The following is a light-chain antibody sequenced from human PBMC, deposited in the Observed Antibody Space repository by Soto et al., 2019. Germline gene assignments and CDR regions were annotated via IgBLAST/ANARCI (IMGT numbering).Light chain of an antibody. V-gene: IGKV3-15*01. CDR2: VAS. CDR3: QQYNNWWT. CDR1: QRVSSN. Sequence: EIVMTKSPATLSASPGEIATISYSASQRVSSNLAWSQQKPGQHPRLLISVASTRANGSPARFSGSGSGTEFTRTISSLQSEDFAFYYCQQYNNWWTFGQGNKVEI. J-gene: IGKJ1*01.